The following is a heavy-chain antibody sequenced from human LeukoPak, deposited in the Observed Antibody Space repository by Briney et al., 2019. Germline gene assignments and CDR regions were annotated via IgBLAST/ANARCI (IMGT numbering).Heavy chain of an antibody. V-gene: IGHV3-7*01. CDR2: IKQDGSEK. CDR3: ARHLSGITGYTYGRGIDY. D-gene: IGHD5-18*01. CDR1: GFTLSSYW. J-gene: IGHJ4*02. Sequence: GGSLRLSCAASGFTLSSYWMSWVRQAPGKGLEWVANIKQDGSEKYYVDSVKGRFTISRDNGKNSLYLQMNSLRAEDTAVYYCARHLSGITGYTYGRGIDYWGQGTLVTVSS.